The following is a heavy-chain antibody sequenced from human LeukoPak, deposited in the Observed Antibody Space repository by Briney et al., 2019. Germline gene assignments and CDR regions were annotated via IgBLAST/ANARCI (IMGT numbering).Heavy chain of an antibody. CDR1: GYTLTELS. Sequence: VASVKVSCKVSGYTLTELSMHWVRQAPGKGLEWMGGFDPEDGETIYAQKFQGRVTMTEDTSTDTAYMELSSLRSEDTAVYYCATLSEQLWSNFDYWGQGTLVTVSS. CDR2: FDPEDGET. CDR3: ATLSEQLWSNFDY. V-gene: IGHV1-24*01. D-gene: IGHD5-18*01. J-gene: IGHJ4*02.